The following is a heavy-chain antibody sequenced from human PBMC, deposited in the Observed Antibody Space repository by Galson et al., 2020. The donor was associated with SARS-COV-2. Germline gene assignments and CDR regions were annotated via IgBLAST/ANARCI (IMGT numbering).Heavy chain of an antibody. J-gene: IGHJ3*02. CDR2: IIPIFGTA. D-gene: IGHD3-22*01. CDR1: GGTFSSYA. CDR3: ASDYDSSGWTNAFDI. V-gene: IGHV1-69*13. Sequence: SVKVSCKASGGTFSSYAISWVRQAPGQGLEWMGGIIPIFGTANYAQKFQGRVTITADESTSTAYMELSSLRSEDTAVYYCASDYDSSGWTNAFDIWGQGTMVTVSS.